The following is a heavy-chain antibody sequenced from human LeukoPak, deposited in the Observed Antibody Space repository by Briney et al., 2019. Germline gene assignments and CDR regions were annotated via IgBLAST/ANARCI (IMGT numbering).Heavy chain of an antibody. V-gene: IGHV3-7*01. CDR3: AKEVHYDSGFTADY. D-gene: IGHD3-22*01. J-gene: IGHJ4*02. Sequence: GGSLRLSCAASGFTFSTYWMSWVRQAPGKGLEWVANIKEDGAEKRYVGSVRGRFTISRDNAKNSLYLQMNSLRVEDTAVYYCAKEVHYDSGFTADYWGQGTLVIVSS. CDR1: GFTFSTYW. CDR2: IKEDGAEK.